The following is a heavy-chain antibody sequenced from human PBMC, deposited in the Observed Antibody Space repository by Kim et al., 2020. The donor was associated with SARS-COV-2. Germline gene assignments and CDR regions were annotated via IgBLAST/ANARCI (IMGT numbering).Heavy chain of an antibody. D-gene: IGHD3-10*01. CDR3: TRGGSDY. Sequence: GGSLRLSCSVSGFSFRDFAMTWFRLAPGKGLEWIGFIRSKAYGGTTNYAASVKGRFSISRDDSKSIAYLQMNSLQTEDTAIYYCTRGGSDYWGQGTLVTVSS. CDR2: IRSKAYGGTT. V-gene: IGHV3-49*03. CDR1: GFSFRDFA. J-gene: IGHJ4*02.